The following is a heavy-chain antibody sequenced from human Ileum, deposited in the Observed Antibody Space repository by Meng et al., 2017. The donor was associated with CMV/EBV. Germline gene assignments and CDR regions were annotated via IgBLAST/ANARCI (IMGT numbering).Heavy chain of an antibody. D-gene: IGHD6-13*01. V-gene: IGHV1-8*03. CDR2: MNPNSGNT. CDR1: GSTFTRYA. CDR3: ARRLAASGATFGY. J-gene: IGHJ4*02. Sequence: CKASGSTFTRYAINWVRQATGQGLEWMGWMNPNSGNTGYAQKFQGRVTITRNTSISTAYMELSSLRSEDTAVYYCARRLAASGATFGYWGQGTLVTVSS.